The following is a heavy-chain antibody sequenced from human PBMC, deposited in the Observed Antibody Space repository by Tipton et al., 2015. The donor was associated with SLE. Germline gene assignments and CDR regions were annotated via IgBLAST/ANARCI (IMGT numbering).Heavy chain of an antibody. V-gene: IGHV4-31*03. CDR3: ARGTWLGIYLDF. CDR2: VYFNGYT. CDR1: GDSISSSNYY. Sequence: TLSLTCTVSGDSISSSNYYWNWIRQHPGKGLEWLGYVYFNGYTYYNPALKSRVTISVDTSQSQFSLNLKSLTTADTAVYYCARGTWLGIYLDFWGQGTLVAVSS. J-gene: IGHJ4*02. D-gene: IGHD3-10*01.